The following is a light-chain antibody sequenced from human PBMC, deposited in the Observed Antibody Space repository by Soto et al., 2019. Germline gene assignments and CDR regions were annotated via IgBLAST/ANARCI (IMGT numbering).Light chain of an antibody. CDR3: SSYAGSNIVV. J-gene: IGLJ2*01. Sequence: QSALTQPPSASGSPGQSVTISCTGTSSDVGGYNYVSWYQQHPGKAPKLMIYEVSKRPSGVPDRFSGSKSGNTASLTVSGLQAEAEADYYCSSYAGSNIVVFGGGTKLTVL. V-gene: IGLV2-8*01. CDR1: SSDVGGYNY. CDR2: EVS.